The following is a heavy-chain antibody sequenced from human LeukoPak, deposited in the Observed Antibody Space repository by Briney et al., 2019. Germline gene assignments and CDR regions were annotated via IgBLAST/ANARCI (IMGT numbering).Heavy chain of an antibody. D-gene: IGHD3-22*01. CDR1: GFTFSSYA. V-gene: IGHV3-30-3*01. CDR3: ARSGNYDSSGYYSPFDY. CDR2: ISYDGSNK. Sequence: GGSLRLSCAASGFTFSSYAMHWVRQAPGKGLEWVAVISYDGSNKYYADSAKGRFTISRDNSKNTLYLQMNSLRAEDTAVYYCARSGNYDSSGYYSPFDYWGQGTLVTVSS. J-gene: IGHJ4*02.